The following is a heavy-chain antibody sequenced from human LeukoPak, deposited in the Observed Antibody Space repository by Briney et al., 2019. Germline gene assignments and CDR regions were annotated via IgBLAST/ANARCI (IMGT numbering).Heavy chain of an antibody. D-gene: IGHD6-19*01. CDR2: FDPEDGET. CDR3: ATSYSSGWYGQIDY. V-gene: IGHV1-24*01. J-gene: IGHJ4*02. Sequence: ASVKVSCKVSGYTLTELSMHWVRQAPGKGLEWMGGFDPEDGETIYAQKFQGRVTMTEDTSTDTAYMELSSLRSEDTAVYYCATSYSSGWYGQIDYWGQGTLVTVSS. CDR1: GYTLTELS.